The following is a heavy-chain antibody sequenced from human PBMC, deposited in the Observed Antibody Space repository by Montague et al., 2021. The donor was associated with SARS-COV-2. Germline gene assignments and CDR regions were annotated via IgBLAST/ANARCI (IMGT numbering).Heavy chain of an antibody. CDR2: IYYSGST. D-gene: IGHD6-13*01. V-gene: IGHV4-31*03. CDR1: GGSISSGGYY. CDR3: ARDVGWYSSSWFDY. J-gene: IGHJ4*02. Sequence: TLSLPCTVSGGSISSGGYYWSWIRQHPGKGLEWIGYIYYSGSTYYNPSLKSRVTISVDTSKNRFSLKLSSVTAADTAVYYCARDVGWYSSSWFDYWGQGTLVTVSS.